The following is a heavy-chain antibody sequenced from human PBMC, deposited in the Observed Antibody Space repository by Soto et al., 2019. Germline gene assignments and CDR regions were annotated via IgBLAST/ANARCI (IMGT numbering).Heavy chain of an antibody. CDR3: ARGLYGSGSYRGYYFDY. CDR1: GGSFSGYY. D-gene: IGHD3-10*01. V-gene: IGHV4-34*01. Sequence: KASETLSLTCAVYGGSFSGYYWSWIRQPPGKGLEWIGEINHSGSTNYNPSLKSRVTISVDTSKNQFSLKLSSVTAADTAVYYCARGLYGSGSYRGYYFDYWGQGTLVTVSS. CDR2: INHSGST. J-gene: IGHJ4*02.